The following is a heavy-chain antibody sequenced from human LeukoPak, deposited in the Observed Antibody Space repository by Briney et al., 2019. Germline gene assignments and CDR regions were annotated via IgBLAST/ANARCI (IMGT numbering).Heavy chain of an antibody. CDR2: IYYSGST. J-gene: IGHJ4*02. CDR1: GGSISSGGYY. Sequence: SETLSLTCTVSGGSISSGGYYWSWIRQHPGKGLEWIGYIYYSGSTYYNPSLKGRVAISVDTSKNQFSLKLSSVTAADTAVYYCARGQNYYGSGSYDYWGQGTLVTVSS. CDR3: ARGQNYYGSGSYDY. D-gene: IGHD3-10*01. V-gene: IGHV4-31*03.